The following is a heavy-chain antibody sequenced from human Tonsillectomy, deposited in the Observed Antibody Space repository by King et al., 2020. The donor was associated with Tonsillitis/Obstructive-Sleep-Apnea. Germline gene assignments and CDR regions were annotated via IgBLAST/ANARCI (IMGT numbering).Heavy chain of an antibody. J-gene: IGHJ4*02. CDR3: TTDPGLMTTVLGINY. D-gene: IGHD4-17*01. V-gene: IGHV3-15*07. Sequence: VQLVQSGGGLVKPGGSLRLSCAASGFTFSNAWMNWVRQAPGKGLEWVGRIKSKTDGGTTDYAAPVKGRFTISRDDSKNTLYLQMNSLKNEDTAVYYCTTDPGLMTTVLGINYWGQGTLVTVSS. CDR2: IKSKTDGGTT. CDR1: GFTFSNAW.